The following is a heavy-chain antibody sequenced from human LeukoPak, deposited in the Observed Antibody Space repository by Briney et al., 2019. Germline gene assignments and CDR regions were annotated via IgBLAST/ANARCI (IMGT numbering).Heavy chain of an antibody. CDR2: INHSGST. D-gene: IGHD6-13*01. CDR3: ARYSSSPGKNWFDP. V-gene: IGHV4-34*01. Sequence: PSETLSLTCAVYGGSFSGYYWSWIRQPPGKGLEWIGEINHSGSTNYNPSLKSRVTISVDTSKNQFSLKLSSVTAADTAVYYCARYSSSPGKNWFDPWGQGTLVTVSS. CDR1: GGSFSGYY. J-gene: IGHJ5*02.